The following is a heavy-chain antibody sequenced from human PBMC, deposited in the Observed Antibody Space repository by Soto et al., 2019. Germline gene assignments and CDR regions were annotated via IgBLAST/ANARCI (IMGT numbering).Heavy chain of an antibody. CDR1: GYTFTSYD. V-gene: IGHV1-8*01. CDR3: ARERGCSGGSCYFFDY. J-gene: IGHJ4*02. CDR2: MNPNSGNT. Sequence: QVQLVQSGAEVKKPGASVKVSCKASGYTFTSYDINWVRQATGQGLEWMGWMNPNSGNTAYAQKFQGRVTMTRNTSISTANMELSSLRSEDTAVYYCARERGCSGGSCYFFDYWGQGTLVTVSS. D-gene: IGHD2-15*01.